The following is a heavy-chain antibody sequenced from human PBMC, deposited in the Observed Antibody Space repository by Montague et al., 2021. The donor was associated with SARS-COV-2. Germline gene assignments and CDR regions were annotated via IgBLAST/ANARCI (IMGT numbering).Heavy chain of an antibody. Sequence: SLRLSCAASGFTFSSYPVTWVRQAPGMGLEWVSIISGSGANTYYADSVKGRFTISRDNSKNTLYLQMNSLRAEDTAVYYCARGEGYCGEGRCYRYYDYWGQGTLVTVSS. J-gene: IGHJ4*02. V-gene: IGHV3-23*01. CDR3: ARGEGYCGEGRCYRYYDY. D-gene: IGHD2-15*01. CDR2: ISGSGANT. CDR1: GFTFSSYP.